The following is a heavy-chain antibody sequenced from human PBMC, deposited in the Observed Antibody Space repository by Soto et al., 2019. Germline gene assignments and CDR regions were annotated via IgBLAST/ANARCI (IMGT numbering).Heavy chain of an antibody. CDR3: AKDYSTVTTDPLTVVLFDS. CDR1: GFTFSSYA. CDR2: ITIDGRT. D-gene: IGHD4-17*01. J-gene: IGHJ4*02. V-gene: IGHV3-23*01. Sequence: PGGSLRLSCAASGFTFSSYAISWVRQAPGKGLEWVSIITIDGRTYYADSVKGRFTISRDNYKNTVYLQMKSLRAEDTAVYYFAKDYSTVTTDPLTVVLFDSWGQGALVTVSS.